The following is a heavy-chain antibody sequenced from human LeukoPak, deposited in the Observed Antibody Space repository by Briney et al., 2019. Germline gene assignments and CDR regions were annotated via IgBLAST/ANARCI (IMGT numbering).Heavy chain of an antibody. J-gene: IGHJ5*02. CDR3: ARAPTTGTTFTMVRGVIINGWFDP. Sequence: SETLSLTCTVSGRSISSYYWSWIRQPPGKGLEWIGYIYYSGSTNYNPSLKSRVTISVDTSKNQFSLKLSSVTAADTAVYYCARAPTTGTTFTMVRGVIINGWFDPWGQGTLVTVSS. V-gene: IGHV4-59*01. CDR2: IYYSGST. D-gene: IGHD3-10*01. CDR1: GRSISSYY.